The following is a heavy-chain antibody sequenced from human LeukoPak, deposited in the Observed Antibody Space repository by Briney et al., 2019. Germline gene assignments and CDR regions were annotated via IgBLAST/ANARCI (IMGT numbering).Heavy chain of an antibody. J-gene: IGHJ4*02. CDR1: GFIFSSYA. Sequence: GGSLRLSCAASGFIFSSYAMHWVRQPPGKGLDWVAHINQDGSQTSYVDSVKGRFTISRDNAKSALYLQMNSLRAEDTAVYYCARWRGQQSEFDLWGQGNLVSVSS. CDR3: ARWRGQQSEFDL. V-gene: IGHV3-7*01. CDR2: INQDGSQT. D-gene: IGHD4-11*01.